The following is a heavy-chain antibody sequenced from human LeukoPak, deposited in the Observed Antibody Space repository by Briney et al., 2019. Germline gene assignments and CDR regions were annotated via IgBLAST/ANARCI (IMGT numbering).Heavy chain of an antibody. CDR3: ARDSYYDSSGYYSSEYFQH. V-gene: IGHV1-2*02. Sequence: ASVKVSCKTSGYTFTGYYIHWVRQAPGQGLEWMGWINPNSGGTNYAQNFQGRVTMTRDTSISTAYMELSRLRSDDTAVYYCARDSYYDSSGYYSSEYFQHWGQGTLVTVSS. CDR1: GYTFTGYY. D-gene: IGHD3-22*01. CDR2: INPNSGGT. J-gene: IGHJ1*01.